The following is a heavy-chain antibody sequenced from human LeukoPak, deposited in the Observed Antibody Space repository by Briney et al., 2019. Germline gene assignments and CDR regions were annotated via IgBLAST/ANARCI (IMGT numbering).Heavy chain of an antibody. D-gene: IGHD1-26*01. CDR3: ARGSGSYHTAYMN. CDR1: GDSFTSYW. CDR2: IYPGDSDT. V-gene: IGHV5-51*01. J-gene: IGHJ4*02. Sequence: GESLKISCKASGDSFTSYWIGWVRQMPGRGLEGRGIIYPGDSDTRYSPSFQGQVTISADKSLSTAYLQWSSLKASDTAMYYCARGSGSYHTAYMNWGQGSPVTVSS.